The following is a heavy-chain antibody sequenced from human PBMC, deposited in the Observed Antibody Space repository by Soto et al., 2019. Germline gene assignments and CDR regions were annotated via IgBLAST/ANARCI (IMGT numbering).Heavy chain of an antibody. D-gene: IGHD1-26*01. CDR3: ARASTQYSQFDY. J-gene: IGHJ4*02. CDR2: ISSSSTYT. Sequence: PGGSLRLSCAASRFTFSDYYMNWIRQAPGKGLQWISYISSSSTYTIYADSVKGRFTISRDNAKNSLYLQMNSLRAEDTAVYYCARASTQYSQFDYWGQGALVTVSS. CDR1: RFTFSDYY. V-gene: IGHV3-11*05.